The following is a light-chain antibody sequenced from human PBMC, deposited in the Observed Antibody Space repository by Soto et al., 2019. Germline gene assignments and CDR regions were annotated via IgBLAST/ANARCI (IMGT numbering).Light chain of an antibody. CDR2: WAS. CDR3: QQYYSIPWA. CDR1: QSVLSSSNNKNY. Sequence: DIVVTQSPDSLAMSLGERATINCKSSQSVLSSSNNKNYLAWYQQKPGQPPKLLIYWASARESGVPDRSSGSGSGTDFTLAISSLQAEDVAVYYCQQYYSIPWAFGQGTKVEV. V-gene: IGKV4-1*01. J-gene: IGKJ1*01.